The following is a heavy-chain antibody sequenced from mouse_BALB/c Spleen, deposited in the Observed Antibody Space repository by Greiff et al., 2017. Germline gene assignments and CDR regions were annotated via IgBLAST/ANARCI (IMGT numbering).Heavy chain of an antibody. Sequence: VQLKESGAELVRPGASVKISCKASGYTFTNHHINWVKQRPGQGLDWIGYINPYNDYTSYNQKFKGKATLTVDKSSSTAYMELSSLTSEDSAVYYCARGATMIGNYFDYWGQGTTLTVSS. CDR2: INPYNDYT. CDR1: GYTFTNHH. V-gene: IGHV1S45*01. CDR3: ARGATMIGNYFDY. J-gene: IGHJ2*01. D-gene: IGHD2-4*01.